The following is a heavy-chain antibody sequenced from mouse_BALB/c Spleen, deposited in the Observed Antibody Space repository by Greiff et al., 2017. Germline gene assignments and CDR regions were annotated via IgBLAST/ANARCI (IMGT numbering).Heavy chain of an antibody. D-gene: IGHD2-4*01. CDR3: ARGYDYDPWYFDV. Sequence: EVKLMESGPGLVKPSQSLSLTCTVTGYSITSDYAWNWIRQFPGNKLEWMGYISYSGSTSYNPSLKSRISITRDTSKNQFFLQLNSVTTEDTATYYCARGYDYDPWYFDVWGAGTTVTVSS. J-gene: IGHJ1*01. V-gene: IGHV3-2*02. CDR1: GYSITSDYA. CDR2: ISYSGST.